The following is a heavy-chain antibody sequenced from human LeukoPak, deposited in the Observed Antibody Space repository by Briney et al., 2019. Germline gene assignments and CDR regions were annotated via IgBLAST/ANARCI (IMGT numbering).Heavy chain of an antibody. J-gene: IGHJ4*02. Sequence: GGSLRLSCVASGFTFSSHAMHWVRQAPGKGLEWVGVISYDGSNKYYGDSAKGRFTITRDNSKNTLYVQMNSLRVEDTAVYYCARNPGRTLVVVTAVDYWGQGTLVTVSS. CDR3: ARNPGRTLVVVTAVDY. CDR2: ISYDGSNK. CDR1: GFTFSSHA. D-gene: IGHD2-21*02. V-gene: IGHV3-30-3*01.